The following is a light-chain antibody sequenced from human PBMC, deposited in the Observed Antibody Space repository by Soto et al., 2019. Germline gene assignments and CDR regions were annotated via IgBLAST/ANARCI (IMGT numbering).Light chain of an antibody. CDR3: SSYTSSSTV. CDR2: EVS. J-gene: IGLJ2*01. V-gene: IGLV2-18*02. Sequence: QSALTQPPSVSGSPGQSVTISCTGTSSDVGSYNRVSWYQQPPGTAPKLMIYEVSNRPSGVPDRFSGSKSGNTASLTISGLQAEAEADYYCSSYTSSSTVFGGGTKFTVL. CDR1: SSDVGSYNR.